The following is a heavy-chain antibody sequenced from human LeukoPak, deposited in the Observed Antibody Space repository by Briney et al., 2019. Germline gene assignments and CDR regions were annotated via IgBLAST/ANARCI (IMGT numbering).Heavy chain of an antibody. V-gene: IGHV3-53*01. D-gene: IGHD3-10*01. CDR3: ARPGGYYGSGSYLDY. CDR1: GFTVSSNC. CDR2: IYSGGST. J-gene: IGHJ4*02. Sequence: GGSLRLSCAASGFTVSSNCMSWVRQAPGKGLEWVSVIYSGGSTYYADSVKGRFTISRDNSKNTLYLQMNSLRAEDTAVYYCARPGGYYGSGSYLDYWGQGTLVTVSS.